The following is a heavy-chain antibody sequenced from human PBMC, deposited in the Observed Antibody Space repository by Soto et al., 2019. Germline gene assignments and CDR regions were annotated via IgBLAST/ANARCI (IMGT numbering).Heavy chain of an antibody. CDR3: ARRRDSNGYLNWFDP. CDR2: ISSSSSYI. Sequence: EVQLVESGGGLVKPGGSLRLSCAASGFTFSSYSMNWVRQAPGKGLEWVSSISSSSSYIYYADSVKGRFTISRDNAKNSLYLQMNSRRAEDTAVYYCARRRDSNGYLNWFDPWGQGTLGTVSS. J-gene: IGHJ5*02. CDR1: GFTFSSYS. D-gene: IGHD3-22*01. V-gene: IGHV3-21*01.